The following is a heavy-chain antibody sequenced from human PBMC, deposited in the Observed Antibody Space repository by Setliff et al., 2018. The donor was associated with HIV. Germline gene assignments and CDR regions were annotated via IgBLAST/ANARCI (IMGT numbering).Heavy chain of an antibody. V-gene: IGHV4-39*07. J-gene: IGHJ4*02. Sequence: SETLSLTCTISGGSINSDNYLWGWIRQSPGKGLEWISNISYDGNTYYNPSLKTQRTISSATSQNQFSLTMTSLPAADTAVYFCARGNSNWRRLWGHWGQGTRVTVSS. D-gene: IGHD4-4*01. CDR1: GGSINSDNYL. CDR2: ISYDGNT. CDR3: ARGNSNWRRLWGH.